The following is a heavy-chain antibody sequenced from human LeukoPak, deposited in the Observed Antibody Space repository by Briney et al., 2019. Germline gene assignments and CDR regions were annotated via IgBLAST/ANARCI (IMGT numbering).Heavy chain of an antibody. CDR2: IKSKTDGGTT. CDR1: GFTFSNAW. CDR3: TTGRLHDYWRGYYSEYFQD. V-gene: IGHV3-15*01. Sequence: GGSLRLSCAASGFTFSNAWMSWARQAPGKGLEWVGRIKSKTDGGTTDYAAPVKGRFTISRDDSKNTLYLQMNSLKTEDTGVYYCTTGRLHDYWRGYYSEYFQDWGQGTLVTVSS. J-gene: IGHJ1*01. D-gene: IGHD3-3*01.